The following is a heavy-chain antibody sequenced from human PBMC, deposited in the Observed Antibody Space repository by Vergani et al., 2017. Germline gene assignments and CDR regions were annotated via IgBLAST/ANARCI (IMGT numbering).Heavy chain of an antibody. CDR2: IYTSGST. V-gene: IGHV4-61*02. Sequence: QVQLQESGPGLVKPSQTLSLTCTVSGGSISSGSYYWSWIRQPAGKGLEWIGRIYTSGSTNYNPSLKSRVTISVDTSKNQFSLKLISVTAADTSVYYCARGLNDILTGYYPDYWGQGTLVTVSS. CDR3: ARGLNDILTGYYPDY. CDR1: GGSISSGSYY. J-gene: IGHJ4*02. D-gene: IGHD3-9*01.